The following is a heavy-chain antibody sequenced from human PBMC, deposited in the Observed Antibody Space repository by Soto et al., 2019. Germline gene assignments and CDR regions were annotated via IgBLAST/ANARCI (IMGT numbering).Heavy chain of an antibody. Sequence: QVQLVESGGGVVQPGGSLKLACAASGFTVATTGMHWVRQAPGKGLEWVAMISHSGAEAHYGDSVQGRFSISRDNAKNILYLQMSRLRPEDTAIYYCAKDWGSSDWFNWLNPWGQGVLVTVSS. CDR2: ISHSGAEA. D-gene: IGHD6-19*01. J-gene: IGHJ5*02. V-gene: IGHV3-30*18. CDR3: AKDWGSSDWFNWLNP. CDR1: GFTVATTG.